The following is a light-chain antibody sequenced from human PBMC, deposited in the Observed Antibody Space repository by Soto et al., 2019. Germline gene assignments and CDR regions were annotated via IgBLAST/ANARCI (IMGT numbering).Light chain of an antibody. CDR3: QQCYSTPPLT. CDR1: QSISSY. CDR2: DAS. J-gene: IGKJ4*01. Sequence: DIQMTQSPSSLSASVGDRVTITCRASQSISSYLNWYQQKPGKAPKLLIYDASSLESGVPSRFSGSGSGTDCTLTISSLQPEDFATYCFQQCYSTPPLTVGGGTKVEIK. V-gene: IGKV1-39*01.